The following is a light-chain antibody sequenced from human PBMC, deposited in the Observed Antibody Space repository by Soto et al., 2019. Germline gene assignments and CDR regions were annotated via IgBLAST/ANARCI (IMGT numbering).Light chain of an antibody. Sequence: EIVLTQSPCTLSLSPGERATLSCRASQSVSSSYLAWYHQKPGQAPRLLIYGASSRATGIPDRFSGSGSGTDFTLTISRLEPEDFAVYYCQQYGSSPWTFGQGTKV. J-gene: IGKJ1*01. CDR3: QQYGSSPWT. CDR1: QSVSSSY. V-gene: IGKV3-20*01. CDR2: GAS.